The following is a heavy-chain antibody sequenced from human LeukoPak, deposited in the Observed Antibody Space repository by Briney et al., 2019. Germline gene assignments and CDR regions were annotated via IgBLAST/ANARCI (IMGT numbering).Heavy chain of an antibody. V-gene: IGHV4-34*01. D-gene: IGHD3-10*01. Sequence: PSETLSLTCAVYGGSFSGYYWSWIRQPPGKGLEWIGEINHSGSTNYNPSLKSRVTISVDTSKNQSSLKLSSVTAADTAVYYCARGGSVWSYYYGSGSYLPYWGQGTLVTVSS. CDR1: GGSFSGYY. CDR2: INHSGST. J-gene: IGHJ4*02. CDR3: ARGGSVWSYYYGSGSYLPY.